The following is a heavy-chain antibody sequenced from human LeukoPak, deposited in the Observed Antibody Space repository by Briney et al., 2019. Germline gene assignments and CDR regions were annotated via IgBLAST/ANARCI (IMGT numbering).Heavy chain of an antibody. CDR1: GFTFSSYA. Sequence: PGGSLRLSYAASGFTFSSYAMSWVRQAPGKGLEWVSAISGSGGSTYYADSVKGRFTISRDNSKNTLYLQMNSLRAEDTAVYYCAKDGSAAVAGLFDYWGQGTLVTVSS. CDR3: AKDGSAAVAGLFDY. CDR2: ISGSGGST. D-gene: IGHD6-19*01. J-gene: IGHJ4*02. V-gene: IGHV3-23*01.